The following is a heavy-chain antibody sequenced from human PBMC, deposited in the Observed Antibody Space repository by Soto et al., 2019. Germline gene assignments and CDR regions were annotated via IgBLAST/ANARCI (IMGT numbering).Heavy chain of an antibody. CDR1: GFTFSSSE. CDR2: IHPSGQPI. Sequence: EVQLVESGGGLVQPGGSLRLSCAVSGFTFSSSEMYWVRQAPGKGLEWISYIHPSGQPIFYADSVKGRFTISRDNANNSLWLQMNSLRAEDTAVYYCARRASRWGQGTMVTVSS. J-gene: IGHJ3*01. D-gene: IGHD1-26*01. V-gene: IGHV3-48*03. CDR3: ARRASR.